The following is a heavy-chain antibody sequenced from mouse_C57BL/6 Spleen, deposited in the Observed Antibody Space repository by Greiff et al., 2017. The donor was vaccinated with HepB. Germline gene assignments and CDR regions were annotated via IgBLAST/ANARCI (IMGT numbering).Heavy chain of an antibody. D-gene: IGHD1-1*01. CDR2: IYPSDSET. Sequence: QVQLKQPGAELVRPGSSVKLSCKASGYTFTSYWMDWVKQRPGQGLEWIGNIYPSDSETHYNQKFKDKATLTVDKSSSTAYMQLSSLTSEDSAVYYCARTYYYGSSYVGFDYWGQGTTLTVSS. V-gene: IGHV1-61*01. CDR3: ARTYYYGSSYVGFDY. J-gene: IGHJ2*01. CDR1: GYTFTSYW.